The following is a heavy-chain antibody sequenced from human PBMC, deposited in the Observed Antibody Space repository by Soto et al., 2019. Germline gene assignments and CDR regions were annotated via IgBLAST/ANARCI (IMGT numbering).Heavy chain of an antibody. CDR3: ARGPPRIVYCTNGVCRYWFDP. D-gene: IGHD2-8*01. J-gene: IGHJ5*02. Sequence: QVQLQQWGAGLLKPSETLSLTCAVYGGSFSGYYWSWIRQPPGKGLEWMGEINHSGSTNYNPSLKSRVTIAVDTSKNQFSLKLSTVTAADTAVYYCARGPPRIVYCTNGVCRYWFDPWGQGTLVTVSS. CDR1: GGSFSGYY. CDR2: INHSGST. V-gene: IGHV4-34*01.